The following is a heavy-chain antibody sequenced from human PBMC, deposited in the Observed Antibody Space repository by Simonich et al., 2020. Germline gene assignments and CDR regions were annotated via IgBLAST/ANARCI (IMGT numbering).Heavy chain of an antibody. V-gene: IGHV1-2*02. CDR3: ARNGLVGILKAFDI. CDR1: GYPLTGYY. Sequence: QVQLVQSGAEVKKPGASVKVSCKASGYPLTGYYMHWVRQAPGKVLEGMGWINPNSGGTNYDQKFQSRVNMTRDTSISTAYMELSRLRSDDTAVYYCARNGLVGILKAFDIWGQGTMVTVSS. CDR2: INPNSGGT. J-gene: IGHJ3*02. D-gene: IGHD2-21*01.